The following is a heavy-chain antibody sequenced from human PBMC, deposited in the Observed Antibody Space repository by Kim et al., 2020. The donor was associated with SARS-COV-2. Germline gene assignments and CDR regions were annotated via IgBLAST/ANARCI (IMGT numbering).Heavy chain of an antibody. Sequence: GGSLRLSCAASGFTFSSYSMNWVRQAPGKGLEWVSSISSSSSTIYYADSVKGRFTISRDNAKNSLYLQMNSLRAEDTAVYYCARASTDDGPYYYYYYGLGSWGQGTTVTVSS. CDR2: ISSSSSTI. J-gene: IGHJ6*02. V-gene: IGHV3-48*04. CDR3: ARASTDDGPYYYYYYGLGS. D-gene: IGHD3-3*01. CDR1: GFTFSSYS.